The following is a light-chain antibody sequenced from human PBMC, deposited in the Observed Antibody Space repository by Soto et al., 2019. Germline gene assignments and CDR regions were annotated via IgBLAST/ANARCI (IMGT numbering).Light chain of an antibody. V-gene: IGLV2-23*01. CDR3: CSYAGSSTLYV. CDR1: SSDVGSYNL. Sequence: VLTQPASVSGSPGQSITISCTGTSSDVGSYNLVSWYQQHPGKAPKLMIYEGSKRPSGVSNRFSGSKSGNTASLTISGLQAEDEADYYCCSYAGSSTLYVFGTGTKVTVL. CDR2: EGS. J-gene: IGLJ1*01.